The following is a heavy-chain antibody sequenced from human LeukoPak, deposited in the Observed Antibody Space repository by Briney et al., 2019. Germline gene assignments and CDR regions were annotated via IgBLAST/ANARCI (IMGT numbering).Heavy chain of an antibody. V-gene: IGHV1-2*02. Sequence: ASVKVSCKASGGTFSSYAISWVRQAPGQGLEWMRWINPNSGGTNYAQKFQGRVTMTRDTSISTAYMELSRLRSDDTAVYYCARVRYRLAETYIDYWGQGTLVTVSS. CDR3: ARVRYRLAETYIDY. J-gene: IGHJ4*02. CDR2: INPNSGGT. CDR1: GGTFSSYA. D-gene: IGHD3-16*01.